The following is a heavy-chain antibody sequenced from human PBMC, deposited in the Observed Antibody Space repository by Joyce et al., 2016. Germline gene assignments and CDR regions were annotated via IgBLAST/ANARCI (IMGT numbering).Heavy chain of an antibody. CDR1: GASINSYY. Sequence: QVQLQGSGPGLVKPSETLSLTCTVSGASINSYYWNWIRQPPGKGLEWIGHIYYSGSTHYNPPLKSRVTISVDTSKNQFSLNLRSVTAADTAVYYCARGGGVHNSYAEYFQHWGQGTLVTVSS. CDR3: ARGGGVHNSYAEYFQH. D-gene: IGHD3-16*01. CDR2: IYYSGST. J-gene: IGHJ1*01. V-gene: IGHV4-59*01.